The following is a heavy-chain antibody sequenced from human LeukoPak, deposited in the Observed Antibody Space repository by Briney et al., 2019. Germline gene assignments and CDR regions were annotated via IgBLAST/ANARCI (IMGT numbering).Heavy chain of an antibody. CDR1: GASNNTYY. J-gene: IGHJ3*02. D-gene: IGHD3-3*01. Sequence: SETLSLTCSVSGASNNTYYYWTWIRQPPGKGLEWIGYIFDSGTYSGSTNYNPSLRSRVPISVHSSKNQFSLSLSSVTAADAAIYYCARQREGVSLTDAFDIWGQGTKVSVSS. CDR3: ARQREGVSLTDAFDI. V-gene: IGHV4-59*08. CDR2: IFDSGTYSGST.